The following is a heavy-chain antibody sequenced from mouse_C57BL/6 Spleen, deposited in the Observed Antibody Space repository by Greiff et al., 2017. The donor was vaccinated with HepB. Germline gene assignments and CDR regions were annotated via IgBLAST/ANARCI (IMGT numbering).Heavy chain of an antibody. Sequence: QVQLQQSGAELVKPGASVKLSCKASGYTFTEYTIHWVKQRSGQGLEWIGWFYPGSGSIKYNEKFKDKATLTADKSSSTVYMELSRLTSEDSAVYFCVRHEALYDYDNHYFDYWGQGTTLTVSS. D-gene: IGHD2-4*01. V-gene: IGHV1-62-2*01. CDR3: VRHEALYDYDNHYFDY. CDR2: FYPGSGSI. J-gene: IGHJ2*01. CDR1: GYTFTEYT.